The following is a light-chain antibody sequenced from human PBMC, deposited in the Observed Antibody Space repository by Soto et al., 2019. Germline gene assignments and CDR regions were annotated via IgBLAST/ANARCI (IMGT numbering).Light chain of an antibody. CDR2: VAS. V-gene: IGKV1-39*01. CDR1: QSISTY. J-gene: IGKJ3*01. CDR3: QQSYSLT. Sequence: DIQLTQSPASLSASVGDRVTITCRASQSISTYLNWYQQKPGKAPKVLIYVASNLQSGVPSRFSGSGSGTDFTLTINKLQPEDFATYYCQQSYSLTFGPGTKVDIK.